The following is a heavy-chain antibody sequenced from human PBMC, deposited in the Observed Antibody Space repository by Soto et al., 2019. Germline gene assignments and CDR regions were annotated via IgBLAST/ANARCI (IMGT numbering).Heavy chain of an antibody. V-gene: IGHV4-4*02. Sequence: SETLSLTCVVSCGSISGRNWWSWVRQAPGKGLEWIGEVFHSGDTTYSPSLRSRVSISVDKSKNQFSLNLNSVTAADTAVYYCTRLIYDSRLNYFYFDLWGQGALVTVSS. CDR2: VFHSGDT. D-gene: IGHD4-4*01. CDR1: CGSISGRNW. J-gene: IGHJ4*02. CDR3: TRLIYDSRLNYFYFDL.